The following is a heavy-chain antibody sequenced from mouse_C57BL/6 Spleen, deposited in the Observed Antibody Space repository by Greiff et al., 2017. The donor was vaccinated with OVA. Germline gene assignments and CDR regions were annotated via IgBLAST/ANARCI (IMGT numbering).Heavy chain of an antibody. CDR1: GYTFTSYW. CDR2: IYPSDSET. Sequence: QVQLQQPGAVLVRPGSSVKLSCKASGYTFTSYWMDWVKQRPGQGLEWIGNIYPSDSETHYNQKFKDKATLTVDKSSSTAYMQLSSLTSEDSAVYYCARGRYSNYYAMDYWGQGTSVTVSS. V-gene: IGHV1-61*01. CDR3: ARGRYSNYYAMDY. J-gene: IGHJ4*01. D-gene: IGHD2-5*01.